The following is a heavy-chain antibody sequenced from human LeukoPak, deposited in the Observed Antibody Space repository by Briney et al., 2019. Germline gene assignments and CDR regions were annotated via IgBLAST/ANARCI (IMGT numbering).Heavy chain of an antibody. CDR3: ARAMDPLNYNDSSGRTFFYAFDI. Sequence: GSLRLSCAASGFTFSSYSMNWVRQAPGKGLEWVSSISSSSSYIYYADSVKGRFTISRDNAKNSLYLQMNSLRAEDTAVYYCARAMDPLNYNDSSGRTFFYAFDIWGQGTMVTVSS. J-gene: IGHJ3*02. D-gene: IGHD3-22*01. CDR2: ISSSSSYI. CDR1: GFTFSSYS. V-gene: IGHV3-21*01.